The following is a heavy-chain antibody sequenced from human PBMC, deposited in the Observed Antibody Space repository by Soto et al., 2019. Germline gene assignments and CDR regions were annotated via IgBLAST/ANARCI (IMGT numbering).Heavy chain of an antibody. V-gene: IGHV3-7*01. D-gene: IGHD3-10*01. CDR3: ARDLDYYGSGSYYNTGDY. CDR1: GFTFSSYW. CDR2: IKQDGSEK. J-gene: IGHJ4*02. Sequence: GGSLRLSCAASGFTFSSYWMSWVRQAPGKGLEWVANIKQDGSEKYYVDSVKGRFTISRDNAKNSLYLQMNSLRAEDTAVYYCARDLDYYGSGSYYNTGDYWGQGNLVTVFS.